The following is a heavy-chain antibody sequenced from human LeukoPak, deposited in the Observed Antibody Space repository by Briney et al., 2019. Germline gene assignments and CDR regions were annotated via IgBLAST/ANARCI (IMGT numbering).Heavy chain of an antibody. J-gene: IGHJ3*02. Sequence: GASVKVSCKASGYTFTSYGISWVRQAPGQGLEWMGWISAYNGNTNYAQKLQGRVTMTTDTSTSTAYMELRSLRSDDTAVYYCAVYSSGWYVADAFDIWGQGTMVTVSS. CDR2: ISAYNGNT. CDR1: GYTFTSYG. CDR3: AVYSSGWYVADAFDI. V-gene: IGHV1-18*01. D-gene: IGHD6-19*01.